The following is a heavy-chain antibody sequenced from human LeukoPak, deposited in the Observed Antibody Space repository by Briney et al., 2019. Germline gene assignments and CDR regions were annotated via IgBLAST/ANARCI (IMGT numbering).Heavy chain of an antibody. CDR2: IGGSGGNT. J-gene: IGHJ6*03. Sequence: GGSLRLSCAASGFTFSSYAMHWVRQAPGKGLEWVAVIGGSGGNTDYADSVKGRFTISRDNSKNALYLQMNSLRAEDTAVYYCAKGREGCSSTSCYYYYMDVWGKGTTVTVSS. D-gene: IGHD2-2*01. CDR1: GFTFSSYA. V-gene: IGHV3-23*01. CDR3: AKGREGCSSTSCYYYYMDV.